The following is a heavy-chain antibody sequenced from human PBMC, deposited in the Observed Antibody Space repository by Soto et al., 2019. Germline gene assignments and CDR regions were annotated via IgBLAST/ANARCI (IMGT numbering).Heavy chain of an antibody. CDR3: ARPRGRDGYNLGYYFDY. D-gene: IGHD5-12*01. J-gene: IGHJ4*02. CDR2: INPSGGST. Sequence: GASVKVSFKASGYTFTSYYMHWVRQAPGQGLEWMGIINPSGGSTSYAQKFQGRVTMTRDTSTSTVYMELSSLRSEDTAVYYCARPRGRDGYNLGYYFDYWGQGTLVTVYS. CDR1: GYTFTSYY. V-gene: IGHV1-46*01.